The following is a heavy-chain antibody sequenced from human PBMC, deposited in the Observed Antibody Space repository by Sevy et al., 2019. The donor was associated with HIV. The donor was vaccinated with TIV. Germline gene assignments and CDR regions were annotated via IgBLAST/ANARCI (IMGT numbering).Heavy chain of an antibody. CDR1: GFTFSEYG. V-gene: IGHV3-30*04. D-gene: IGHD3-10*01. CDR3: ARDRGEILSSAFNY. CDR2: ISHDGRNNK. J-gene: IGHJ4*02. Sequence: GGSLRLSCAASGFTFSEYGMHWVRQAPGKGLEWVSVISHDGRNNKYNADSVRCLFTSSRDNSKNQLYLQMNSLRAEDTAIYYCARDRGEILSSAFNYWGQGTLVTVSS.